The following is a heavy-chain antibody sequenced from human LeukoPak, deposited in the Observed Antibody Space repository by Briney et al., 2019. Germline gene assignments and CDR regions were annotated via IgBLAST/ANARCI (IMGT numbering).Heavy chain of an antibody. CDR1: GFTFSSYE. CDR2: ISSSGSTI. Sequence: PGGSLRLSCAASGFTFSSYEMNWVRQAPGKGLEWVSYISSSGSTIYYADSVKGRFTISRDNAKNSLYLQMNSLRAEDTAVYYCARATYSSSRFDYWGQGTLVTVSS. D-gene: IGHD6-13*01. V-gene: IGHV3-48*03. CDR3: ARATYSSSRFDY. J-gene: IGHJ4*02.